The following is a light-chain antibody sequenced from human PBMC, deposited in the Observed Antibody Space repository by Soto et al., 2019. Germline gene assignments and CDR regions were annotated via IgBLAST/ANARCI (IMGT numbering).Light chain of an antibody. CDR1: QGISNY. Sequence: DIQLTQSPSFLPASVGDRVTITCRSSQGISNYLAWYQQKPGKAPNRLLYSASTLHTGVPSRFRGSGSGTDVTLTISGLQPEDFATYYCQQLTSSPPWTFGQGTTVEIK. V-gene: IGKV1-9*01. CDR3: QQLTSSPPWT. CDR2: SAS. J-gene: IGKJ1*01.